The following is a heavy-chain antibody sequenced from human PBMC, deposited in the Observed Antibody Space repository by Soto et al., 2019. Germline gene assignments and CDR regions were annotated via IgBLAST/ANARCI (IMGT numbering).Heavy chain of an antibody. CDR3: ARTILYYDIFTGRGTLVGEYGMDV. J-gene: IGHJ6*04. Sequence: PSETLSLTCTVSGGSISSYYWSWIRQPPGKGLEWIGYIYYSGSTNYNPSLKSRVTISVDTSKNQFSLKLSSVTAADTAVYYCARTILYYDIFTGRGTLVGEYGMDVCAEAATETVSS. CDR2: IYYSGST. D-gene: IGHD3-9*01. CDR1: GGSISSYY. V-gene: IGHV4-59*01.